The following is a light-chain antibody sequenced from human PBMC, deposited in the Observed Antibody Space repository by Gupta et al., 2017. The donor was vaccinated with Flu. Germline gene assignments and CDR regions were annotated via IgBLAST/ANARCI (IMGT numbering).Light chain of an antibody. J-gene: IGKJ2*01. CDR2: AAS. CDR3: QQYNNWPQT. Sequence: GERATLSGRASQSVANNLAWYRHTPGQAPRLVIYAASTRATGFPARFSGSGSGTEFTLTISSLQSEDFAVYYCQQYNNWPQTFGQGTKLEIK. V-gene: IGKV3-15*01. CDR1: QSVANN.